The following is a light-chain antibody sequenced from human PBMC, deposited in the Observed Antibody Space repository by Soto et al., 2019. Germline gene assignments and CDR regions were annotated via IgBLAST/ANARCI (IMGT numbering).Light chain of an antibody. CDR3: QHYITYPWA. J-gene: IGKJ1*01. CDR2: DAS. CDR1: QSTTNW. Sequence: DIQMTQTPSTLSASVGDRVTITCRASQSTTNWLAWYQQKPGKAPKVLIYDASILESGVPSRFSGSGSGTEFTLTISSLQPDDFATYYCQHYITYPWAFGQGTKV. V-gene: IGKV1-5*01.